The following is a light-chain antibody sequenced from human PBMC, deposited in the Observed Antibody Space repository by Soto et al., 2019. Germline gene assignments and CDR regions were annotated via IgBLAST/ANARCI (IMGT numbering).Light chain of an antibody. J-gene: IGLJ1*01. CDR3: SSFTTSSTFV. CDR1: SSDVGRYNY. CDR2: DVN. V-gene: IGLV2-14*03. Sequence: LTRLGYGYSLHGGWSPITKKATSSDVGRYNYVSWFQQHPGKGPKLIIYDVNNWPSGVSDRFSGSKSGNTASLTISGLQPEDEADYYCSSFTTSSTFVFGTGTKVTVL.